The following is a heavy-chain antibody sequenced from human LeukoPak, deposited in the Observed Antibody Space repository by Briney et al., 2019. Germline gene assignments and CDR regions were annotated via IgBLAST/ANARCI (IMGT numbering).Heavy chain of an antibody. D-gene: IGHD1-26*01. CDR3: ARLGGSYKEAFDI. CDR2: IYPGDSDT. CDR1: GYSFTNYS. J-gene: IGHJ3*02. V-gene: IGHV5-51*01. Sequence: GESLKISCKGSGYSFTNYSIGWVRQMPGKGLEWMGIIYPGDSDTRYSPSFQGQVTISADKSISTAYLQWSSLKASDTAMYYCARLGGSYKEAFDIWGQGTMVTVSS.